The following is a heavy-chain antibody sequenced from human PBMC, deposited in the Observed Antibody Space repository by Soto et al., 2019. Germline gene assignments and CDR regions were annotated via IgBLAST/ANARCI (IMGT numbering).Heavy chain of an antibody. V-gene: IGHV1-69*12. CDR3: ARHTGGRRDYYGMDV. CDR1: GGTFSSNA. CDR2: IIPIFGTA. D-gene: IGHD2-15*01. J-gene: IGHJ6*02. Sequence: QVQLVQSGAEVKKPGSSVKVSCKASGGTFSSNAISWVRQAPGQGLEWMGGIIPIFGTANYAQKFQGRVTITADESTSTAYMELSSLRSEGTAVYYCARHTGGRRDYYGMDVWGQGTPVTVSS.